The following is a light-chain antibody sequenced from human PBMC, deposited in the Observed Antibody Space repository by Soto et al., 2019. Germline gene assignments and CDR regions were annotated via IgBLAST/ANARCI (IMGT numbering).Light chain of an antibody. Sequence: DVQMTQSPSTLSSSVEDRVTIACRASQSISSWLAWCQQKPGKAPNLLIHKASHLESGVPSRFGGSGSGTEFTLTISSLQPDDFAVYYCQQRTNWRITFGQGTRLEV. CDR3: QQRTNWRIT. J-gene: IGKJ5*01. CDR1: QSISSW. V-gene: IGKV1-5*03. CDR2: KAS.